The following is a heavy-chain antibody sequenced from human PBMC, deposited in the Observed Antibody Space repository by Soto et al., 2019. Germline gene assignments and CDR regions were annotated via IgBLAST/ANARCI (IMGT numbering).Heavy chain of an antibody. J-gene: IGHJ6*03. D-gene: IGHD6-13*01. CDR3: ARELDVAAAGSFYYYMDV. CDR2: ISSSSSTI. V-gene: IGHV3-48*01. CDR1: GFTFSSYS. Sequence: GSLRLSCAASGFTFSSYSMNWVRQAPGKGLEWVSYISSSSSTIYYADSVKGRFTISRDNAKNSLYLQMNSLRAEDTAVYYCARELDVAAAGSFYYYMDVWGKGTTVTVSS.